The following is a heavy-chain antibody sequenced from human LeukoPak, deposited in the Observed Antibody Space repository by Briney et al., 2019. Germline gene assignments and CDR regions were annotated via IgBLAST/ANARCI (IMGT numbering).Heavy chain of an antibody. CDR2: TYYRSRWYN. J-gene: IGHJ6*02. CDR3: ARNPRPYYYDSSGYHTPYYYYGMDV. V-gene: IGHV6-1*01. Sequence: SQTLSLTCAISGDSVSSNSAAWNWIRQSPSRGLEWLGRTYYRSRWYNDYAVSVKSRITINPDTSKNQFSLQLNSVPPEDTAVYYCARNPRPYYYDSSGYHTPYYYYGMDVWGQGTTVTVSS. D-gene: IGHD3-22*01. CDR1: GDSVSSNSAA.